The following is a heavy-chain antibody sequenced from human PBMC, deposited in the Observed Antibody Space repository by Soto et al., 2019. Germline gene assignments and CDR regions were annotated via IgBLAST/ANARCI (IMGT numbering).Heavy chain of an antibody. CDR1: GFTFSSYA. CDR2: ISGSGGST. J-gene: IGHJ4*02. D-gene: IGHD2-8*01. Sequence: GGSLRLSCAASGFTFSSYAMSWVRQAPGKGLEWVSAISGSGGSTYYADSVKGRFTISRDNSKNTLYLQMNSLRPEDSAVYSCAKKRMVGSAGPSPPDYWGQGTLVTVSS. CDR3: AKKRMVGSAGPSPPDY. V-gene: IGHV3-23*01.